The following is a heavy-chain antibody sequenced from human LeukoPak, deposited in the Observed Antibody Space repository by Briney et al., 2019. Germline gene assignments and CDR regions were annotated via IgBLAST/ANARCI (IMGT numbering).Heavy chain of an antibody. CDR3: AKRLDGSGNTNFDY. V-gene: IGHV3-23*01. D-gene: IGHD3-22*01. J-gene: IGHJ4*02. CDR1: GFTFSRYA. CDR2: ISDSGRRT. Sequence: GGSLRLSCAASGFTFSRYAMSWFRQAPGKGLDCVSAISDSGRRTYYADSVKGRFTISRDNSMNTLYLQMNSLRAEDTAVYYCAKRLDGSGNTNFDYWGQGTQVTVSS.